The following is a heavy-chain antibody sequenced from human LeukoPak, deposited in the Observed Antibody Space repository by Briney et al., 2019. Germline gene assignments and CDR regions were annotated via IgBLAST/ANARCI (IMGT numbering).Heavy chain of an antibody. V-gene: IGHV3-23*01. D-gene: IGHD3-22*01. CDR1: GFTFKSYA. CDR3: AKVMIAFNAFDY. Sequence: TXGSLRLSCAASGFTFKSYAMTWVRQAPGKGLEWVSTISSSGGGTFYADSVKGRFTISRDNSKNTLYLQMNSLTVEDTAVYYCAKVMIAFNAFDYWGQGTLVTVSS. CDR2: ISSSGGGT. J-gene: IGHJ4*02.